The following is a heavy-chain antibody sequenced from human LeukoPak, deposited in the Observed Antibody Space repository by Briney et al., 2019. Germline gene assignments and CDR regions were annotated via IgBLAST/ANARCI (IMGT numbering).Heavy chain of an antibody. CDR3: AKDRSCTNDICHGHFDY. CDR1: GFTFSSYA. CDR2: INDGGGST. J-gene: IGHJ4*02. Sequence: AGGSLRLSCAASGFTFSSYAVSWVRQAPGKGLEWVSNINDGGGSTYSPDSVKGRFTISRDNSKNTLYLQINSLRAEDTALYYCAKDRSCTNDICHGHFDYWGEGTMVTDPS. V-gene: IGHV3-23*01. D-gene: IGHD2-8*01.